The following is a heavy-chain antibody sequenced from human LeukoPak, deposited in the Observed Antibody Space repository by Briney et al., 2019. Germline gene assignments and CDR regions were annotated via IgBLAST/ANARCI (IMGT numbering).Heavy chain of an antibody. Sequence: ASVKVSCKASGYRFSNYGINWMRQAPGQGLEWMGWISDYNGNTNYAQKFQGRVIITTDTSTSTAYMELRSLRSDDTAVYYCARDFGEWLLSPNWFDPWGQGTLVTVSS. CDR3: ARDFGEWLLSPNWFDP. V-gene: IGHV1-18*01. CDR2: ISDYNGNT. J-gene: IGHJ5*02. CDR1: GYRFSNYG. D-gene: IGHD3-3*01.